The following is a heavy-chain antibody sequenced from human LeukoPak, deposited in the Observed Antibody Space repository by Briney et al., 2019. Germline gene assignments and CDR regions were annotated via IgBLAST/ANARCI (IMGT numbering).Heavy chain of an antibody. D-gene: IGHD3-10*01. CDR1: GFTFSSYW. CDR3: ARELWFGELLGGAFDI. CDR2: IKQDGSEK. V-gene: IGHV3-7*01. Sequence: GGSLRLSCAASGFTFSSYWMSWVRQAPGKGLEWVANIKQDGSEKYYVDSVRGRFTISRDNAKNSLYLQMNSLRAEDTAAYYCARELWFGELLGGAFDIWGQGTMVTVSS. J-gene: IGHJ3*02.